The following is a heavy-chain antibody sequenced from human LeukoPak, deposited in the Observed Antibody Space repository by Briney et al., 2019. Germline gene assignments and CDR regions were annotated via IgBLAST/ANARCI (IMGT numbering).Heavy chain of an antibody. D-gene: IGHD4-17*01. CDR1: GFTFSSYS. J-gene: IGHJ4*02. Sequence: PGGSLRLSCAASGFTFSSYSMNWVRQAPGKGLEWVSSISSSSSYIYYADSVKGRFTISRDNAKNSLYLQMNSLRAEDTAVYYCASPDTRDLRRFDYWGQGTLVTVSS. CDR3: ASPDTRDLRRFDY. CDR2: ISSSSSYI. V-gene: IGHV3-21*01.